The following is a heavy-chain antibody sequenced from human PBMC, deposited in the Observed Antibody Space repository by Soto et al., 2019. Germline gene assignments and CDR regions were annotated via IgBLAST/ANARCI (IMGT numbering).Heavy chain of an antibody. CDR1: GGSISSGDYY. J-gene: IGHJ5*02. CDR2: IYYSGST. D-gene: IGHD2-15*01. V-gene: IGHV4-30-4*01. CDR3: ARVQGSFAVVAATGSFDP. Sequence: SETLSLTCTVSGGSISSGDYYWSWIRQPPGKGLEWIGYIYYSGSTYYNPSLKSRVTISVDTSKNQFSLKLSSVTAADTAVYYCARVQGSFAVVAATGSFDPWGQGTLVTVSS.